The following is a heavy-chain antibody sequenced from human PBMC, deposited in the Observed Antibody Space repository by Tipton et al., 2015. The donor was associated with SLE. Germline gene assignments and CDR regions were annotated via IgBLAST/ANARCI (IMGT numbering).Heavy chain of an antibody. CDR1: RFTFSIYA. CDR3: AASLVGYFDY. D-gene: IGHD2-15*01. Sequence: SLRLSCAASRFTFSIYAMHWVRQAPGKGLEWVAVISYDGSNKYYAGSVKGRFTISRDNSKNTLYLQMNSLRAEDTAVYYCAASLVGYFDYWGQGTLVTVSS. V-gene: IGHV3-30*04. CDR2: ISYDGSNK. J-gene: IGHJ4*02.